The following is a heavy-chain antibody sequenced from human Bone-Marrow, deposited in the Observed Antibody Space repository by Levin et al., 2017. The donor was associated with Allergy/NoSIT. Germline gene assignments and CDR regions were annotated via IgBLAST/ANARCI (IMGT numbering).Heavy chain of an antibody. D-gene: IGHD6-19*01. J-gene: IGHJ4*02. CDR2: IYSGGST. Sequence: PSETLSLTCAASGFTVSNNYMSWVRQAPGKGLEWVSLIYSGGSTLYADSVKGRFTISRDNSKNTLYLQMNSLRAEDTAVYYCATRAVAAPYWGQGALVTVSS. V-gene: IGHV3-66*01. CDR1: GFTVSNNY. CDR3: ATRAVAAPY.